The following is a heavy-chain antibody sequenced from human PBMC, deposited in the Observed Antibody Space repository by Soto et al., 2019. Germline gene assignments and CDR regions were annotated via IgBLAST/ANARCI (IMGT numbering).Heavy chain of an antibody. CDR1: GGSISSGGYY. CDR2: IYYSGST. CDR3: ARAHMTTVTSYFDY. D-gene: IGHD4-4*01. V-gene: IGHV4-31*03. J-gene: IGHJ4*02. Sequence: SETLSLTCTVSGGSISSGGYYWSWIRQHPGKGLEWIGHIYYSGSTYYNPSLKSRVTISVDTSKNQFSLKLSSVTAADTAVYYCARAHMTTVTSYFDYWGQGTLVTVSS.